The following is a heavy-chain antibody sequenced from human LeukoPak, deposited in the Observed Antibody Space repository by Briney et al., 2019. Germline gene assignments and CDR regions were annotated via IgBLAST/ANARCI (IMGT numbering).Heavy chain of an antibody. J-gene: IGHJ5*02. D-gene: IGHD1-26*01. CDR2: IYYSGST. V-gene: IGHV4-38-2*02. CDR1: GYSISSGYY. CDR3: AREGDLEGNWFDP. Sequence: SETLSLTCTVSGYSISSGYYWGWIRQPPGKGLEWIGSIYYSGSTYYNPSLKSRVTISVDTSKNQFSLMLSSVTAADTAVYYCAREGDLEGNWFDPWGQGTLVTVSS.